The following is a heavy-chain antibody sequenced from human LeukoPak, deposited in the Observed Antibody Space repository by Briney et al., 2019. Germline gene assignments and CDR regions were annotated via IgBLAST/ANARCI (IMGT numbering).Heavy chain of an antibody. CDR2: IYYSGSP. J-gene: IGHJ6*03. V-gene: IGHV4-30-4*08. CDR1: GGSISSGDYY. CDR3: ARESIFGVVRYMDV. D-gene: IGHD3-3*01. Sequence: SQTLSLTCTVSGGSISSGDYYWSWIRQPPGKALEWIGYIYYSGSPYYNPSLKSRVTISADTPKNQFSLKLSSVTAADTAVYYCARESIFGVVRYMDVWGKGTTVTVSS.